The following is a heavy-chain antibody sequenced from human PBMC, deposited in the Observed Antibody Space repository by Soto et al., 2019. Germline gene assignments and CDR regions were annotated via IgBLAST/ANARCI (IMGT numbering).Heavy chain of an antibody. J-gene: IGHJ5*02. CDR2: IYNSGNT. V-gene: IGHV4-31*03. D-gene: IGHD2-21*02. CDR3: AVSPGGDRQMAGFDP. Sequence: SETLSLTCTVSGGSISNGDYSWTWIRQHPGKGLEWIGFIYNSGNTYYNPSLKSRITISVDTSKNQFSLSLNSVTVADTAVYYCAVSPGGDRQMAGFDPWGQGTLVTVSS. CDR1: GGSISNGDYS.